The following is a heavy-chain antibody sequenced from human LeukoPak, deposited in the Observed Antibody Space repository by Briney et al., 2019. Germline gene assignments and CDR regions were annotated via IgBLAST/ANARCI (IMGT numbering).Heavy chain of an antibody. CDR1: GFTFDDYG. CDR2: IHWNGGST. Sequence: GGSLRLSCAASGFTFDDYGMSWVRQAPGKGLELVSGIHWNGGSTGYADSVKGRFTISRDNAKNSLYLQMNSLIAEDTALYYCARGPLQTIPTSKIVVYYYPFDYWGQGTLVTVSS. J-gene: IGHJ4*02. V-gene: IGHV3-20*04. D-gene: IGHD3-22*01. CDR3: ARGPLQTIPTSKIVVYYYPFDY.